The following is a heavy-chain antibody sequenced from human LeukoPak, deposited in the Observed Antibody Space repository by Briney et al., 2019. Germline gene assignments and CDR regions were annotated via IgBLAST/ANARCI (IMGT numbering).Heavy chain of an antibody. CDR1: GFTFSTYT. J-gene: IGHJ4*02. CDR3: ARTYSSGWSP. CDR2: IKQDGSEK. V-gene: IGHV3-7*01. Sequence: GGSLRLSCAASGFTFSTYTMNWVRQAPGKGLEWVANIKQDGSEKYYVDSVKGRFTISRDNAKNSLYLQMNSLRAEDTAVYYCARTYSSGWSPWGQGTLVTVSS. D-gene: IGHD6-19*01.